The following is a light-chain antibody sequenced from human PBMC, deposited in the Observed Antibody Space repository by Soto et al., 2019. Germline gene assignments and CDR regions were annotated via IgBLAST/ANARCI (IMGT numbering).Light chain of an antibody. J-gene: IGKJ4*01. CDR3: MQRIEFPLT. Sequence: DIVMTQTPLSLPVTPGEPASISCRSSQSLLDSDDGNTYLDWYLQKPGQSPQILIYTVSYRASGVPDRFSGSGSGTDFKLKISRVEAEDVGVYYCMQRIEFPLTFGGGTKVDIK. CDR1: QSLLDSDDGNTY. V-gene: IGKV2-40*01. CDR2: TVS.